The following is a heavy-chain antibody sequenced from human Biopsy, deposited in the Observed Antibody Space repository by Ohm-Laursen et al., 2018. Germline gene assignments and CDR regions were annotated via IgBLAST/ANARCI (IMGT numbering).Heavy chain of an antibody. CDR2: ISPSGGTT. CDR1: VFTFTSYA. V-gene: IGHV3-23*01. J-gene: IGHJ3*02. Sequence: GSLRLSCAASVFTFTSYAMSWVRQAPGKGLEWVSDISPSGGTTYYADAVKGRCTVSRDNYKNTLQLQLISLSAEDAALCYCAKGYIWFGEFTFDIWGQGTMVTVSS. D-gene: IGHD3-10*01. CDR3: AKGYIWFGEFTFDI.